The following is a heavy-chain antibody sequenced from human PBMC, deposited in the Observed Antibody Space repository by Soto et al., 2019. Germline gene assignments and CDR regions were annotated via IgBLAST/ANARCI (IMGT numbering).Heavy chain of an antibody. CDR1: GFTFSSYA. J-gene: IGHJ4*02. CDR2: ISYDGSNK. D-gene: IGHD3-16*02. CDR3: ARSHAYYDYVWGSYRYSPGY. V-gene: IGHV3-30-3*01. Sequence: SRRLSCAASGFTFSSYAIHWVRQAPGKELEWVAVISYDGSNKYYADSVKGRFTISRDNSKNTLYLQMNSLRAEDTAVYYCARSHAYYDYVWGSYRYSPGYWGQGTLVTVSS.